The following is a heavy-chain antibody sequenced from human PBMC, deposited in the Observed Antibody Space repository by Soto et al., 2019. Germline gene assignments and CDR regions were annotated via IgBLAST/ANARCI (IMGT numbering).Heavy chain of an antibody. CDR1: GGSISSGDYY. J-gene: IGHJ5*02. CDR2: IYYSGST. D-gene: IGHD3-3*02. V-gene: IGHV4-30-4*01. Sequence: PSETLSLTCTVSGGSISSGDYYWSWIRQPPGKGLEWIGYIYYSGSTYYNPSLKSRVTMSVDTSKNQFSLRLRSVTAADTALYFCARHSLALRKNNCFDPWGQGIMVTVSS. CDR3: ARHSLALRKNNCFDP.